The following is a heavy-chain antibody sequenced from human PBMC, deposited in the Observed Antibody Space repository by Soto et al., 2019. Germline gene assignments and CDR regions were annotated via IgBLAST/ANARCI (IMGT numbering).Heavy chain of an antibody. CDR3: ARRYCGRTSCYGFFDY. J-gene: IGHJ4*02. Sequence: QVQLVQSGVEVKKPGASVTVSYKASGYTFTSYGIVWVRQAPGQGLEWMGWISAYNGNTSYAQKYQDRVTMTRDTSTDTAHMELRSLTSDDTAVYYCARRYCGRTSCYGFFDYWGQGTLVTVSS. CDR1: GYTFTSYG. D-gene: IGHD2-2*01. V-gene: IGHV1-18*01. CDR2: ISAYNGNT.